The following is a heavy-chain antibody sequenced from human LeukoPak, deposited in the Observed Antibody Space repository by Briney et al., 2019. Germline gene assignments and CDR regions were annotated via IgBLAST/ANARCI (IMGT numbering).Heavy chain of an antibody. V-gene: IGHV3-9*01. CDR2: ISWNSGSI. D-gene: IGHD3-22*01. CDR3: AKVGSSGYYYTHFDY. J-gene: IGHJ4*02. Sequence: GRSLRLSCAASGFTFDDYAMHWVRQAPGKGLEWVSGISWNSGSIGYADSVKGRFTISRDNAKNSLYLQMNSLRAEDTALYYCAKVGSSGYYYTHFDYWGQGPRSPSPQ. CDR1: GFTFDDYA.